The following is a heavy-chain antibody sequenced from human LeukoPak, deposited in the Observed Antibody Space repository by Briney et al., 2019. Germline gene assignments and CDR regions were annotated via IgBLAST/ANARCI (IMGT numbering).Heavy chain of an antibody. CDR3: ARTSVDTSMVRGEYYYYYYGMDV. V-gene: IGHV4-59*01. CDR2: FYYIQST. CDR1: GGSINSYY. D-gene: IGHD5-18*01. Sequence: SETLSLTCTVSGGSINSYYWSWIRQPPGKGLEWIGSFYYIQSTNYNPSLKSRGTISVDTSKNQLSLKLSSVTAADTAVYYCARTSVDTSMVRGEYYYYYYGMDVWGQGTTVTVSS. J-gene: IGHJ6*02.